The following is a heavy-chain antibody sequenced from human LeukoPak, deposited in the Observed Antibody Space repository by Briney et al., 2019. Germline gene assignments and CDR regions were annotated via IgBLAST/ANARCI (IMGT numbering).Heavy chain of an antibody. CDR3: ATLGYMSGDLIDY. D-gene: IGHD5-12*01. V-gene: IGHV1-8*01. CDR1: GYTFTSYD. Sequence: ASVKVSCKASGYTFTSYDINWVRQATGQGLEWMGWMNPNSGNTGYAQKFQGRVTMTRNTSISTAYMELSSLRSEDTAVHYCATLGYMSGDLIDYWGQGTLVTVSS. J-gene: IGHJ4*02. CDR2: MNPNSGNT.